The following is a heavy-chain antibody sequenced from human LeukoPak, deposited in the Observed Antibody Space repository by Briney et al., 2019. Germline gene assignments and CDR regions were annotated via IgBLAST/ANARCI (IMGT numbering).Heavy chain of an antibody. CDR3: ASSTRTSCYETVCAFDI. CDR1: GGSISSYY. V-gene: IGHV4-59*08. D-gene: IGHD2-2*01. Sequence: PSETLSLTCSVSGGSISSYYWSWIRQPPGKGLEWIGYIFYSGSTIYNPSLRSRVTISVDTSKNQLSLKLTSVTAADTAVYYCASSTRTSCYETVCAFDIWGQGTMVTVSS. J-gene: IGHJ3*02. CDR2: IFYSGST.